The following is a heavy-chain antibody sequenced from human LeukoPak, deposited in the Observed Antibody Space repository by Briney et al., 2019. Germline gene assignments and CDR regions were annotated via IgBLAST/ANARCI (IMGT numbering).Heavy chain of an antibody. CDR3: ARELGYGYLSTDFDY. V-gene: IGHV3-11*06. Sequence: GGSLRLSCAASGFTFSDYYMSWIHQAPGKGLEWVSYLSSSSSYTNYEDSVKGRFTISRANAKNSLYLQMNSLRAEDTAVYYCARELGYGYLSTDFDYWGQGTLVTVSS. J-gene: IGHJ4*02. D-gene: IGHD5-12*01. CDR1: GFTFSDYY. CDR2: LSSSSSYT.